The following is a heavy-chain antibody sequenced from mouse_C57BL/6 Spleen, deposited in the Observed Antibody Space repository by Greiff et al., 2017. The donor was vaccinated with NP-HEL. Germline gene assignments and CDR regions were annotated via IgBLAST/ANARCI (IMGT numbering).Heavy chain of an antibody. Sequence: VQLQQSGPELVKPGASVKLSCKASGYTFTSYDINWVKQRAGKGLEWIGGMYPRDVSTKYKEKFKGKATLTVETSASTAYMELHRLTSEDSAVYFCAMGGGGEVCVDYWGQGTRLTVSS. CDR2: MYPRDVST. D-gene: IGHD6-2*01. CDR3: AMGGGGEVCVDY. J-gene: IGHJ2*03. CDR1: GYTFTSYD. V-gene: IGHV1-85*01.